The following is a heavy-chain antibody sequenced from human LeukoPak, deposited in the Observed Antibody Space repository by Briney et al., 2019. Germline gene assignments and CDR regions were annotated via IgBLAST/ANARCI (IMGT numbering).Heavy chain of an antibody. CDR2: IIPIFCSA. CDR1: GGTVSSYA. V-gene: IGHV1-69*13. D-gene: IGHD3-10*01. Sequence: ASVKVSCKASGGTVSSYAISWVRQAPGQRLEWMRGIIPIFCSANYAQKFQGRVTSTADESTSTAYMELSSLRSEDTAVYYCSRDYGHFAVGELLIGYCGQGTLVTVSS. J-gene: IGHJ4*02. CDR3: SRDYGHFAVGELLIGY.